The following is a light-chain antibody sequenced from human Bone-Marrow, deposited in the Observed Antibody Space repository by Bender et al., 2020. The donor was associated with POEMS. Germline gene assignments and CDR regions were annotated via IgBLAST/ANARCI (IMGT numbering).Light chain of an antibody. CDR1: SSDVGKYNL. J-gene: IGLJ1*01. CDR2: EVS. CDR3: CSHASSETYV. V-gene: IGLV2-23*02. Sequence: QSALTQPASVSGSPGQSINISCIGTSSDVGKYNLVSWYQQHPGKAPKLIIYEVSRRPSGLSDRSSGSKSGNTASLTISGLQAEDESDYYCCSHASSETYVFGAGTTVTVL.